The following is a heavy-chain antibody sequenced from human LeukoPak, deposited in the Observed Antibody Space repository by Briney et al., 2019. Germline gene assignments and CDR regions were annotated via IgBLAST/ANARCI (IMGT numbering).Heavy chain of an antibody. CDR2: INPKRGGT. CDR1: GYTFNDYY. V-gene: IGHV1-2*02. J-gene: IGHJ6*03. D-gene: IGHD5-18*01. CDR3: ARGKYSYDNKGYRLYSYYRDV. Sequence: ASVKVSCKASGYTFNDYYMHWVRQAPGQGLEWMGWINPKRGGTKYAQKFQGRVTMTRDTSISTAYMELSSLRSEDTAVYYCARGKYSYDNKGYRLYSYYRDVWGKGTRVTVPS.